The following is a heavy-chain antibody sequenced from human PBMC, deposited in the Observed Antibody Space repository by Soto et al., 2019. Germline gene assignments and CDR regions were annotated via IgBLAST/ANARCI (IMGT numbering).Heavy chain of an antibody. J-gene: IGHJ5*02. Sequence: PSETLSLTCTVSGGSISNYYWSWIRQPAEKRLEWIGRVSSTGNTYYNPSLKSRVTISVDTSRNQVSLNLTSVTAADTAVYYCARGVTAAGTDWLDPWGQGTLVTVSS. D-gene: IGHD6-13*01. CDR1: GGSISNYY. V-gene: IGHV4-4*07. CDR3: ARGVTAAGTDWLDP. CDR2: VSSTGNT.